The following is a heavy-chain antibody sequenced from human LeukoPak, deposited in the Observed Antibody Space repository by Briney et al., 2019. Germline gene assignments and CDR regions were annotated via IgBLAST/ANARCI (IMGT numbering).Heavy chain of an antibody. J-gene: IGHJ4*02. CDR3: ASRSGDSSTFYY. D-gene: IGHD6-13*01. CDR1: GYSISSGYY. V-gene: IGHV4-61*01. CDR2: THYSGTT. Sequence: SETLSLTCTVSGYSISSGYYWTWIRQTPGKGLEWNGYTHYSGTTNYTPSLKSRVTIVVDMSRNQFSLKLSSVTAADTAIYYCASRSGDSSTFYYWGQGTLVTVSS.